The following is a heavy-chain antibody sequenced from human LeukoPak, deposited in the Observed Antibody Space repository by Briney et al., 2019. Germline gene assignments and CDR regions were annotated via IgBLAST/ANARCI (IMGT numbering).Heavy chain of an antibody. CDR1: GFTFSTYS. V-gene: IGHV3-21*01. J-gene: IGHJ4*02. D-gene: IGHD1-14*01. CDR3: AREVTTGHYYFDY. CDR2: ITSPVGHI. Sequence: GGSLRLSCAASGFTFSTYSMNWVRQAPGKGLEWVASITSPVGHIYYADSVKGRFTISRDNAKNSLYLQMNSLRAEDTAVYYCAREVTTGHYYFDYWGQGTLVTVSS.